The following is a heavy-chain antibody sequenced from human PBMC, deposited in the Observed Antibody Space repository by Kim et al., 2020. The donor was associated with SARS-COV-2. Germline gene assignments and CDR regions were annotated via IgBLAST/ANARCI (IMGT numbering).Heavy chain of an antibody. J-gene: IGHJ3*02. CDR1: GGSISSGGYY. CDR3: ARAPLKTIFGVVNAFDI. D-gene: IGHD3-3*01. CDR2: IYYSGST. V-gene: IGHV4-31*03. Sequence: SETLSLTCTVSGGSISSGGYYWSWIRQHPGKGLEWIGYIYYSGSTYYNPSLKSRVTISVDTSKNQFSLKLSSVTAADTAVYYCARAPLKTIFGVVNAFDIWGQGTMVTVSS.